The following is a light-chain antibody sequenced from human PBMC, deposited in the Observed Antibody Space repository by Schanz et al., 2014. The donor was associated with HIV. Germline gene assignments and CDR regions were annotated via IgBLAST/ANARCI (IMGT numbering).Light chain of an antibody. V-gene: IGLV2-8*01. Sequence: QSALTQPASVSGSPGQSITISCTGTSNDVGGYNYVSWYQQHSDKAPKLMIYDVSNRPSGVPDRFSGSKSGNTASLTVSGLQAEDEADYYCSSYAGSNVAFGGGTKLTVL. J-gene: IGLJ2*01. CDR1: SNDVGGYNY. CDR2: DVS. CDR3: SSYAGSNVA.